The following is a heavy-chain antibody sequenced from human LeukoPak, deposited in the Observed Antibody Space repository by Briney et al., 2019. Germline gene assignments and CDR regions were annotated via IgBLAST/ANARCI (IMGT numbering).Heavy chain of an antibody. V-gene: IGHV4-39*01. D-gene: IGHD6-13*01. CDR1: GGSISSSSYY. Sequence: SETLSLTCTVSGGSISSSSYYWGWIRQPPGKGLEWIGSIYYSGSTYYNPSLKSRVTISVDTSKNQFSLKLSSVTAADTVVYYCARHVRSSSWYDWGQGTLVTVSS. J-gene: IGHJ4*02. CDR3: ARHVRSSSWYD. CDR2: IYYSGST.